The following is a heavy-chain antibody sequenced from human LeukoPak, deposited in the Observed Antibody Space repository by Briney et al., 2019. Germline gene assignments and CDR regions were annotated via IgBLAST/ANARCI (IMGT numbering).Heavy chain of an antibody. CDR1: GFTFSDSA. V-gene: IGHV3-73*01. J-gene: IGHJ4*02. D-gene: IGHD3-22*01. CDR2: IRSKANNYAT. Sequence: GGSLRLSRAASGFTFSDSAMHWVRQASGKGLEWVGRIRSKANNYATAYATSVKGRFTISRDDSKNTAYLQMNSLKTEDTAMYYCTRHYYDSSGYLVTFDYWGQGTLVTVSS. CDR3: TRHYYDSSGYLVTFDY.